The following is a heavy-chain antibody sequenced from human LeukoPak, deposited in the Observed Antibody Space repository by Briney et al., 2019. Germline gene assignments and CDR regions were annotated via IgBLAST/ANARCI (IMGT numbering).Heavy chain of an antibody. D-gene: IGHD3-10*01. CDR3: ATVPSITMESWFDP. V-gene: IGHV4-34*01. J-gene: IGHJ5*02. CDR2: INHSGST. Sequence: PSETLSLTCAVYGGSFSGYYWSWIRQPPGKGLEWIGEINHSGSTNYNPSLKSRVTISVDTSKNQFSLKLSSVTAADTAVYYCATVPSITMESWFDPWGQGTLATVSS. CDR1: GGSFSGYY.